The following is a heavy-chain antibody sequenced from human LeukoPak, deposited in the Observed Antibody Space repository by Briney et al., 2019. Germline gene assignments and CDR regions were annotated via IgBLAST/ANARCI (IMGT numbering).Heavy chain of an antibody. CDR3: VRASGWEGDWFDP. J-gene: IGHJ5*02. CDR1: GYTFTGYY. V-gene: IGHV1-2*02. Sequence: ASVKVSCKASGYTFTGYYMHWVRQAPGQGLEWMGWINPNSGGTNYAQKFQGRVTMTRDTSISTAYMELSRLRSDDTAVYYCVRASGWEGDWFDPWGQGTLVTVSS. D-gene: IGHD6-19*01. CDR2: INPNSGGT.